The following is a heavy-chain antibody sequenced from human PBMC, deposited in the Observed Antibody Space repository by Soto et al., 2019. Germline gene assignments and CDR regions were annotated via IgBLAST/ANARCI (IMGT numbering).Heavy chain of an antibody. Sequence: ASVKVSCKASGYTFTSYGISWVRQAPGQGLEWMGWISAYNGNTNYAQKLQGRVTMTTDTSTSTAYMELRSLRSDDTAVYYCARVLQGDYGDYDSNYYYYMDVWGKGTTVTVSS. CDR3: ARVLQGDYGDYDSNYYYYMDV. V-gene: IGHV1-18*01. D-gene: IGHD4-17*01. CDR2: ISAYNGNT. J-gene: IGHJ6*03. CDR1: GYTFTSYG.